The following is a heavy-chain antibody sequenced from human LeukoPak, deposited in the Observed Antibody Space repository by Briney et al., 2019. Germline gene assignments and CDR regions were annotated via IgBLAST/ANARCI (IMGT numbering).Heavy chain of an antibody. Sequence: QAGGSLRLSCAASGFTFSSYGMHWVRQAPGKGLEWVAVISYDGSNKYYADSVKGRFTISRDNSKNTLYLQMNSLRAEDTAVYYCAREDTATVFDYWGQGTLVTVSS. CDR2: ISYDGSNK. D-gene: IGHD5-18*01. V-gene: IGHV3-30*03. CDR3: AREDTATVFDY. J-gene: IGHJ4*02. CDR1: GFTFSSYG.